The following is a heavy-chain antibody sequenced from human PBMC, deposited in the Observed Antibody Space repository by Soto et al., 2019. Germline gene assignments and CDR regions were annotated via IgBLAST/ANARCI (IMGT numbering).Heavy chain of an antibody. CDR2: ISYDGSNK. J-gene: IGHJ4*02. D-gene: IGHD6-19*01. Sequence: QVQLVESGGGVVQPGRSLRLSCAASGFTFSSYAMHWVRQAPGKGLEWVAVISYDGSNKYYAHSVKGRFTISRDNSKNKLYRQMNSLRAEDTAVYYCARGARRYSSGWFTALDYWGQGTVVTVSS. CDR3: ARGARRYSSGWFTALDY. V-gene: IGHV3-30-3*01. CDR1: GFTFSSYA.